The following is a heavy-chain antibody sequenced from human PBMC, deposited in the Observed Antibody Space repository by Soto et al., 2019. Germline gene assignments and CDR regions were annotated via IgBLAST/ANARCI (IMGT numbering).Heavy chain of an antibody. J-gene: IGHJ4*02. CDR2: INDDGTRT. D-gene: IGHD3-10*01. Sequence: PGGSLRLSCAASGFVFNMYWMHWVRQVPGEGPEWVTRINDDGTRTDYADSAKGRFTISRDNAKDILHLQMNALRVDDTAVYYCIRGPRPSSVGTGAFWGQGTLVTVS. CDR3: IRGPRPSSVGTGAF. V-gene: IGHV3-74*01. CDR1: GFVFNMYW.